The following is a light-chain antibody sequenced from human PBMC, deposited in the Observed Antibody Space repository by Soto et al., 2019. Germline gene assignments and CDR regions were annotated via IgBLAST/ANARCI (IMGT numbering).Light chain of an antibody. CDR3: QPSHAYST. CDR2: DAS. J-gene: IGKJ1*01. V-gene: IGKV1-5*01. Sequence: DIQVTQSPATLSASVGDRVTITFRASHNINSWLAWYQQKPGKAPHLLIYDASNLESGVPPRFSGSGSGTEFTLNISSLPPEDSATYYCQPSHAYSTFGQGTKVDI. CDR1: HNINSW.